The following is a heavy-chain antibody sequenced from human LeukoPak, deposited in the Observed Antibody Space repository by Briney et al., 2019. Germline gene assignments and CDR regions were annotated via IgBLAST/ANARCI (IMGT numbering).Heavy chain of an antibody. CDR1: GFTSSSYA. CDR2: ISYDGSNK. D-gene: IGHD3-16*01. CDR3: ARDSRIMTYYFDY. V-gene: IGHV3-30-3*01. Sequence: GRSLRLSCAASGFTSSSYAMHWVRQAPGKGLEWVAVISYDGSNKYYADSVKGRFTISRDNSKNTLYLQMNSLRAEDTAVYYCARDSRIMTYYFDYWGQGTLVTVSS. J-gene: IGHJ4*02.